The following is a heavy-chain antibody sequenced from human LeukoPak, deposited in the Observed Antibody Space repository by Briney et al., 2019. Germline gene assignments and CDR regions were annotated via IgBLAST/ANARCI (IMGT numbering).Heavy chain of an antibody. D-gene: IGHD6-19*01. CDR2: IHYSGAT. CDR1: GDSISGYF. J-gene: IGHJ6*03. V-gene: IGHV4-59*08. Sequence: PSETLSLTCTVSGDSISGYFWSWIRQTPGKGLEWIGYIHYSGATNYNPSLKSRVTMSVDTSKDQFSLKLSSVNAADTAMYYCARAYDSSGWYEGPYYYYYMDVWGKGTTVTVSS. CDR3: ARAYDSSGWYEGPYYYYYMDV.